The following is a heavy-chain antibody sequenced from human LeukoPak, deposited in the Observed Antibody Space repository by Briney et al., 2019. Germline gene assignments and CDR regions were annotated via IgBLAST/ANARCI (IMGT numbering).Heavy chain of an antibody. V-gene: IGHV4-59*01. J-gene: IGHJ5*02. D-gene: IGHD4-17*01. CDR3: ARGHYGDYVWLGRFDP. CDR2: IYYSGST. CDR1: GGSISSYY. Sequence: SETLSLTCTVSGGSISSYYWSWIRQPPGKGLEWIGYIYYSGSTNYNPSLKRRVTISVDTSKNQCSLKLSSVTAADTAVYYCARGHYGDYVWLGRFDPWGQGTLVTVSS.